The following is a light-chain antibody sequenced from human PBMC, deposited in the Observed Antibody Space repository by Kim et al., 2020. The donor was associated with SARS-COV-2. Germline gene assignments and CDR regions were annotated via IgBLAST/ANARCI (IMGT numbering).Light chain of an antibody. CDR3: QQYYSYPLA. CDR1: QGISSY. V-gene: IGKV1-8*01. J-gene: IGKJ3*01. Sequence: ASTGDRVTITCRASQGISSYLAWYQQKPGKAPKLLIYAASTLQSGVPSRFSGSGSGTDFTLTISCLQSEDFATYYCQQYYSYPLAFGPGTKVDIK. CDR2: AAS.